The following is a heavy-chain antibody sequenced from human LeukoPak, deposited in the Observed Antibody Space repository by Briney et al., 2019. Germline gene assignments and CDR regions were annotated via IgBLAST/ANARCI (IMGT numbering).Heavy chain of an antibody. CDR3: ARGRTTGEFDY. D-gene: IGHD4-11*01. V-gene: IGHV1-69*05. Sequence: ASVKVSCKASGYTFTSSEIHWVRQAPGQGLEWMGGINPIYHIPTYAQIFQGRVTITKDESTSTASMDLSSLTSEDTAVYYCARGRTTGEFDYWGQGTLVTVSS. CDR2: INPIYHIP. J-gene: IGHJ4*02. CDR1: GYTFTSSE.